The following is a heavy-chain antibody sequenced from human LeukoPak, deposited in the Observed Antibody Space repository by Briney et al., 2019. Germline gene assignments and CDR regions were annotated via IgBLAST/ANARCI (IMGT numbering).Heavy chain of an antibody. CDR2: ISSSSSYI. D-gene: IGHD5-12*01. Sequence: TGGSLRLSCAASGFTFSSYSMNWVRQAPGKGLECVSSISSSSSYIYYADSVKGRFTISRDNAKNSLYLQMNSLRAEDTAVYYCASVSSGGYSGYELDYWGQGTLVTVSS. CDR3: ASVSSGGYSGYELDY. V-gene: IGHV3-21*01. J-gene: IGHJ4*02. CDR1: GFTFSSYS.